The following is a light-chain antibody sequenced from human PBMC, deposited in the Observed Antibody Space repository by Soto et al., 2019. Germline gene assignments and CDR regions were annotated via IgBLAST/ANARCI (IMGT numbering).Light chain of an antibody. J-gene: IGLJ3*02. Sequence: QSVLTQPPSASGSPGQSVTISCTGTSSDVGSYNYVSWYQQYPGRAPKLMIYEVTKRPSGVPDRFSGSKSGNTASLTVSGLQAEDEADYYCSSYAASNNFYFVFGGGTKLTVL. CDR1: SSDVGSYNY. V-gene: IGLV2-8*01. CDR2: EVT. CDR3: SSYAASNNFYFV.